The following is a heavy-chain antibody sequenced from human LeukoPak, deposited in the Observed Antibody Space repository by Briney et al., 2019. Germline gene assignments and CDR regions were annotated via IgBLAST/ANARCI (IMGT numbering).Heavy chain of an antibody. CDR1: GGSISSYY. J-gene: IGHJ4*02. CDR2: IYTSGST. D-gene: IGHD5-18*01. Sequence: SETLSLTCTVSGGSISSYYWSWIRQPPGKGLEWIGYIYTSGSTNYNPSLTSRVTISVDTSKNQFSLKLSSVTAADTAVYYCARRVLRRLDSDYFDYWGQGTLVTVSS. V-gene: IGHV4-4*09. CDR3: ARRVLRRLDSDYFDY.